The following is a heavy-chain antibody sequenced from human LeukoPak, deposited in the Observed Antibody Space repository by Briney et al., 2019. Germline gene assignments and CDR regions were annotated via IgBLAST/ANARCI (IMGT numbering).Heavy chain of an antibody. CDR3: ARGGLRYFDWLAYTPYYYGMDV. D-gene: IGHD3-9*01. CDR2: MNPNSGNT. CDR1: GYTFTSYD. Sequence: ASVKVSCKASGYTFTSYDINWVRQATGQGLEWMGWMNPNSGNTGYAQKFQGRVTMTRNTSISTAYMELSSLRSEDTAVYYCARGGLRYFDWLAYTPYYYGMDVWGQGTTVTVSS. J-gene: IGHJ6*02. V-gene: IGHV1-8*01.